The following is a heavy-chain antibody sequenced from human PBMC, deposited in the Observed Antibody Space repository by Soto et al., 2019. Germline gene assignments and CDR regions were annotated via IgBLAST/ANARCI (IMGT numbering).Heavy chain of an antibody. V-gene: IGHV6-1*01. J-gene: IGHJ4*01. CDR3: ARGEQYSGRIFDY. Sequence: PSQTLSLTCAITRDSVSSNSAGWSWVRQSPSRGLEWLGRTYYRSKWYYEYAVSVRGRITINPDTSKNQYSLQLNSVTPEDTAVYFCARGEQYSGRIFDYWGQGTLVTV. CDR2: TYYRSKWYY. D-gene: IGHD1-26*01. CDR1: RDSVSSNSAG.